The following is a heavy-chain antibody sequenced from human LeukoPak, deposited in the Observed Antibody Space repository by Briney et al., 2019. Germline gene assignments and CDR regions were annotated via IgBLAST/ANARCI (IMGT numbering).Heavy chain of an antibody. CDR2: VYYSGNT. CDR1: GGSINSYY. D-gene: IGHD1-14*01. Sequence: SETLSLTCSISGGSINSYYWSWIRQVPGKGPEWLGYVYYSGNTNYNPSLKSRLIISLDTTKNQVSLRLTSVTAADTAVYYCATREPTRAFNIWGQGTMVTVS. V-gene: IGHV4-59*08. CDR3: ATREPTRAFNI. J-gene: IGHJ3*02.